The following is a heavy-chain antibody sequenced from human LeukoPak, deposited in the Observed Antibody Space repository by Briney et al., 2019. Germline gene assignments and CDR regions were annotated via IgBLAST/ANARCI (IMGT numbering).Heavy chain of an antibody. CDR2: IYYSGST. CDR3: AREKHVDAFDI. J-gene: IGHJ3*02. CDR1: GGSFSGYY. V-gene: IGHV4-31*11. Sequence: PSETLSLTCAVYGGSFSGYYWSWIRQHPGKGLEWIGYIYYSGSTYYNPSLKSRVTISVDTSRNQFSLKLSSVTAADTAAYYCAREKHVDAFDIWGQGTMVTVSS.